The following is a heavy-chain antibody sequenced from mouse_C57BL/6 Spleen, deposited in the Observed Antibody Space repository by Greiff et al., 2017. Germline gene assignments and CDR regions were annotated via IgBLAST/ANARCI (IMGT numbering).Heavy chain of an antibody. CDR2: IHPNSGST. J-gene: IGHJ4*01. CDR1: GYTFTSYW. Sequence: QVQLQQPGAELVKPGASVKLSCKASGYTFTSYWMHWVKQRPGQGLEWIGMIHPNSGSTNYNEKFKSKATLTVDKSSSTAYMQLSSLTSEAAAVYYCAREEITTVSDYWGQGTSVTVSS. CDR3: AREEITTVSDY. D-gene: IGHD1-1*01. V-gene: IGHV1-64*01.